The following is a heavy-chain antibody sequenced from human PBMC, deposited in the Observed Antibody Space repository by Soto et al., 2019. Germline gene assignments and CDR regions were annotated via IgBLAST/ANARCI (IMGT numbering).Heavy chain of an antibody. J-gene: IGHJ4*02. CDR1: GFTFTSSA. CDR3: AAEVVFDSSGMNFDY. CDR2: IVVGSGNT. V-gene: IGHV1-58*01. D-gene: IGHD3-22*01. Sequence: SVKVSCKASGFTFTSSAVQWVRQARGQRLEWMGWIVVGSGNTNYAQKFQERVTITRDMSTSTAYMELSSLRSEDTAVYYCAAEVVFDSSGMNFDYWGQGTLVTVSS.